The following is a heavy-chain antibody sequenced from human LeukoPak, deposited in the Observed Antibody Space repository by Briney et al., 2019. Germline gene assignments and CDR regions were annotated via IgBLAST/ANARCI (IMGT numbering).Heavy chain of an antibody. J-gene: IGHJ4*02. CDR3: ARVRGRSTWYGGGLDC. V-gene: IGHV3-48*03. CDR1: GFTFSSYE. CDR2: ISSSGSSI. Sequence: GGSLRLSCAASGFTFSSYEMNWVRQAPGKGLEWVSHISSSGSSIYYADSVKGRFTISRDNAKNSLDLQMNSLRVEDTAIYYCARVRGRSTWYGGGLDCWGQGTLVTVSS. D-gene: IGHD2-15*01.